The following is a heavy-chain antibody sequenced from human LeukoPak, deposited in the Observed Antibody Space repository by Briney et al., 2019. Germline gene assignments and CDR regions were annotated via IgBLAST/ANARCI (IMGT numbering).Heavy chain of an antibody. CDR2: IKKDGSEK. CDR1: GFTFSRYW. Sequence: GGSLRLACAGSGFTFSRYWMSWVRQAPGKGLEWVANIKKDGSEKYYVDSVKGRFTISRDNAKNSLYLQINSLRAEDTAIYYCARRGYYDSSGYDYWGQGTLVTVSS. V-gene: IGHV3-7*01. CDR3: ARRGYYDSSGYDY. D-gene: IGHD3-22*01. J-gene: IGHJ4*02.